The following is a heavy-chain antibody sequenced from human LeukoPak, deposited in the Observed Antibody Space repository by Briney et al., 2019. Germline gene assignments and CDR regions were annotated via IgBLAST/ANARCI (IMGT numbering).Heavy chain of an antibody. D-gene: IGHD2-2*01. CDR2: IYYSGST. V-gene: IGHV4-59*01. Sequence: SETLSLTCTVSGGSISSYYWSWIRQPPGKGLEWIGYIYYSGSTNYNPSLKSRVTISVDTSKNQFSLKLSSVTAADTAVYYCAREGCSSTSCYIIGDDNWFDPWGQGTLVTVSS. J-gene: IGHJ5*02. CDR3: AREGCSSTSCYIIGDDNWFDP. CDR1: GGSISSYY.